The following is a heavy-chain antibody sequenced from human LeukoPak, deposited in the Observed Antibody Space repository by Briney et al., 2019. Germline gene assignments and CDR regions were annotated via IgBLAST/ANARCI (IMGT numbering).Heavy chain of an antibody. J-gene: IGHJ4*02. CDR1: GYTLTELF. CDR2: FDPEDGET. Sequence: ASVKVSCKVSGYTLTELFMHWVRQAPGKGLEWVGGFDPEDGETIYAQKFQGRVTMTEDTSTDTAYMELSSLRSEDTAVYYCATGAYSSSWYHFDYWGQGTLVTVSS. V-gene: IGHV1-24*01. D-gene: IGHD6-13*01. CDR3: ATGAYSSSWYHFDY.